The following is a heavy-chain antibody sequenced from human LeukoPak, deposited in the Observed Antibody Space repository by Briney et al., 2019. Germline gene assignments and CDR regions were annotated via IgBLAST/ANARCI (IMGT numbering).Heavy chain of an antibody. J-gene: IGHJ4*02. CDR2: IYPGDSDT. CDR1: GYSFTNYW. V-gene: IGHV5-51*01. Sequence: LGESLKISCEGSGYSFTNYWIGWVRQMPGKGLEWMGIIYPGDSDTRYSPSFQGQVTISADKSISTAYLQCSSLKASDTAMYYCARQGYSSSWSLLWGQGTLVTVSS. D-gene: IGHD6-13*01. CDR3: ARQGYSSSWSLL.